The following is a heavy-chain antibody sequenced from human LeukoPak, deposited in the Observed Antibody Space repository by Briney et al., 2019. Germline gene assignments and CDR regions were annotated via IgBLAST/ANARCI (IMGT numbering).Heavy chain of an antibody. CDR3: ARLSIAVAGDWVN. V-gene: IGHV4-39*01. CDR1: GGSISSSSYY. Sequence: SETLSLTCTVSGGSISSSSYYWGWIRQPPGKGLVWIGSIYYSGSTYHNPSLKSRVTISVDTSKNQFSLKLSSVTAADTAVYYCARLSIAVAGDWVNWGQGTLVTVSS. D-gene: IGHD6-19*01. J-gene: IGHJ4*02. CDR2: IYYSGST.